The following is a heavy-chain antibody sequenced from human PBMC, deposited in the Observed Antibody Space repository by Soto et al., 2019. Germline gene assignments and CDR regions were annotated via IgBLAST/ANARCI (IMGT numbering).Heavy chain of an antibody. CDR1: GFTFSSYG. V-gene: IGHV3-30*18. Sequence: QVQLVESGGGVVQPGRSLRLSCAASGFTFSSYGMHWVRPAPGTGLEWVAVISYDGSNKYYADSVKGRFTISRDNSKNTLYLQMNSLRAEDTAGYYCAKDYSAYGDYGLGVHTIFDYWGQGTLVTVSS. CDR3: AKDYSAYGDYGLGVHTIFDY. J-gene: IGHJ4*02. CDR2: ISYDGSNK. D-gene: IGHD4-17*01.